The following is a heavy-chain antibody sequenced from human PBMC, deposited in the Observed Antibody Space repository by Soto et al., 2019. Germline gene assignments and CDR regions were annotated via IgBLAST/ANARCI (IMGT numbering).Heavy chain of an antibody. D-gene: IGHD1-7*01. Sequence: GGSLRLSCAASGFTFSSYDMHWVRQATGKGLEWVSAIGTAGDTYYPGSVKGRFTISRENAKNSLYLQMNSLRAEDTAVYYCARGVKLKLYYYYYGMDVWGQGTKVTVSS. CDR1: GFTFSSYD. CDR2: IGTAGDT. CDR3: ARGVKLKLYYYYYGMDV. J-gene: IGHJ6*02. V-gene: IGHV3-13*01.